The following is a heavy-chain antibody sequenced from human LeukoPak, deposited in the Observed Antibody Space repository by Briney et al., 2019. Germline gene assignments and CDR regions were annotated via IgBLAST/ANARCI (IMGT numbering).Heavy chain of an antibody. Sequence: PSETLSLTCSVSGGSISGDFWSWIRQPPGKGLEWIGYMYYSGSTDYNPSLKSRVTMSMDTSKNQFSLKLYSVTAADTAVYYCAGRSYSSYYYNMDVWGKGTTVAVSS. D-gene: IGHD3-10*01. J-gene: IGHJ6*03. CDR1: GGSISGDF. CDR2: MYYSGST. V-gene: IGHV4-59*01. CDR3: AGRSYSSYYYNMDV.